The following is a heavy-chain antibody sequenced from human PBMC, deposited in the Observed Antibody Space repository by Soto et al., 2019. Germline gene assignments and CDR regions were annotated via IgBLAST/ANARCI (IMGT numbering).Heavy chain of an antibody. Sequence: XXLSLPCSVSVGSSNSYWWSWIRQPAGKGLEWIGRVYSSGTTDYNPSLNSRATMSVETSKNQFSLKLTSVTAADTAVYYCARDIGSYAYAEGYWGQGIQVTVSS. CDR3: ARDIGSYAYAEGY. J-gene: IGHJ4*02. CDR2: VYSSGTT. V-gene: IGHV4-4*07. D-gene: IGHD2-2*01. CDR1: VGSSNSYW.